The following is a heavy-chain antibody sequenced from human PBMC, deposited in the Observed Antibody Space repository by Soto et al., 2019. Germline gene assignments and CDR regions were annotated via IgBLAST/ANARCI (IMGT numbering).Heavy chain of an antibody. J-gene: IGHJ6*02. CDR1: GFTFSSYA. Sequence: EVQLLESGGGLVQPGGSLRLSCAASGFTFSSYAMSWVRQAPGKGLEWVSAISGSGGSTYYADSVKGRFTISRDNSKNTLYLQMNSLRAEDTAVYYCAKECGYSYGYGYYYYGMDVWGQGTTVTVSS. V-gene: IGHV3-23*01. CDR3: AKECGYSYGYGYYYYGMDV. CDR2: ISGSGGST. D-gene: IGHD5-18*01.